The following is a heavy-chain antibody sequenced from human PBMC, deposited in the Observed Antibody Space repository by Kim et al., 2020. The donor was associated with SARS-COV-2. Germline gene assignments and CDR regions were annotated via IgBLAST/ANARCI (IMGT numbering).Heavy chain of an antibody. V-gene: IGHV3-23*01. CDR2: ISGSGTNT. Sequence: GGSLRLSCAASGFTFSSYAMSWVRQAPGKGLEWVSAISGSGTNTYFADSVKGRFTISRDNSKNTLFLQMNSLRAEDTAIYYCATDAYIAARFGWFHPWGQVTLVTVAS. J-gene: IGHJ5*02. CDR3: ATDAYIAARFGWFHP. D-gene: IGHD6-6*01. CDR1: GFTFSSYA.